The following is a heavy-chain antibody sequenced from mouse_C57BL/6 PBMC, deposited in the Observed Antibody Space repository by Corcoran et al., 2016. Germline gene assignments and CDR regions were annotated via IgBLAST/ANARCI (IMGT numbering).Heavy chain of an antibody. D-gene: IGHD2-3*01. CDR2: INPNNGGT. CDR1: GYTFTDYY. CDR3: ARGGYDGYPYAMDY. V-gene: IGHV1-26*01. J-gene: IGHJ4*01. Sequence: EVQLQQSGPELVKPGASVKLSCKASGYTFTDYYMNWVKQSQGKSLEWIGDINPNNGGTSYNQKCKGKATLTVDKSSSTAYMELRSLTSEDSAVYYCARGGYDGYPYAMDYWGQGTSVTVSS.